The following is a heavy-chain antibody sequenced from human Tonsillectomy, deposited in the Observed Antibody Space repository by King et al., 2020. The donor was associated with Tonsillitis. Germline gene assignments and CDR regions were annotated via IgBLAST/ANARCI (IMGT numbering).Heavy chain of an antibody. CDR3: ARTGYCSSTSCHFPWFDP. D-gene: IGHD2-2*01. Sequence: VQLVESGGGLVQPGGSLRLYCAASGFTVSSNYMSWVRQAPGKGLEWVSVIYSGGSTYYADSVKGRFTISRHNSKNTLYLQMNSLRAEDTAVYYCARTGYCSSTSCHFPWFDPWGQGTLVTVSS. J-gene: IGHJ5*02. CDR2: IYSGGST. V-gene: IGHV3-53*04. CDR1: GFTVSSNY.